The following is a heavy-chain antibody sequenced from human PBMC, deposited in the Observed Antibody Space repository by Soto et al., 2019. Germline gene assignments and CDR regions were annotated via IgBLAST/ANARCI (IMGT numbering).Heavy chain of an antibody. CDR1: GFTFSDYY. J-gene: IGHJ6*02. CDR2: ISSSGSTI. D-gene: IGHD3-22*01. V-gene: IGHV3-11*01. Sequence: PGGSLRLSCAASGFTFSDYYMSWIRQAPGKGLEWVSYISSSGSTIYYADSVKGRFTISRDNAKNSLYLQMNSLRAEDTAVYYCARDYYDSSGYYFSYYYYGMDVWGQGTTVTVSS. CDR3: ARDYYDSSGYYFSYYYYGMDV.